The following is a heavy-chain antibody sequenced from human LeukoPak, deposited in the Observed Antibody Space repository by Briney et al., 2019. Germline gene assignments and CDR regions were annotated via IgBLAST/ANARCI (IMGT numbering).Heavy chain of an antibody. CDR2: IIPIFGIA. D-gene: IGHD2-15*01. CDR1: GGTFSSYA. Sequence: SVKVSCKASGGTFSSYAISWVRQAPGQGLEWMGRIIPIFGIANYAQKFQGRVTITVDKSTSTAYMELSSLRSEDTAVYYCAGVVVAATYYYYYGMDVWGQGTTVTVSS. V-gene: IGHV1-69*04. J-gene: IGHJ6*02. CDR3: AGVVVAATYYYYYGMDV.